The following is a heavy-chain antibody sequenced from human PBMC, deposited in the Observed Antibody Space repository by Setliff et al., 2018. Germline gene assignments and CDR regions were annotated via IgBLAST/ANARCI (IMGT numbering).Heavy chain of an antibody. CDR1: GFTFSDYY. V-gene: IGHV3-11*04. Sequence: PGGSLRLSCAASGFTFSDYYMNWIRQAPGKGLEWISYISSSGTSIYYADSVKGRFTISKDNVKNSLYLQMNSLRAEDTAVYYCARGSSSSGVDYWGQGTLVTVSS. CDR2: ISSSGTSI. J-gene: IGHJ4*02. D-gene: IGHD6-6*01. CDR3: ARGSSSSGVDY.